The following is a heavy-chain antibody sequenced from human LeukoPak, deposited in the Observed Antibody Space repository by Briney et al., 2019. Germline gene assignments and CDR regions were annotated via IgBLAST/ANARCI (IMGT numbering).Heavy chain of an antibody. CDR1: GGSISSYY. CDR2: IYYSGST. J-gene: IGHJ4*02. Sequence: PSETLSLTCTVSGGSISSYYWSWIRQPPGKGLEWIGYIYYSGSTNYNPSLKSRVTISVDTSKNQFSLKLSSVTAADTAVYYCARDGEASDYFDYWGQGTLVTVSS. CDR3: ARDGEASDYFDY. V-gene: IGHV4-59*01. D-gene: IGHD3-10*01.